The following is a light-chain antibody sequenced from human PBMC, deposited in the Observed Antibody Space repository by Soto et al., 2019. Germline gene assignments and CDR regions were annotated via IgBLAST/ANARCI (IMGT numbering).Light chain of an antibody. CDR3: QQYDSSPWT. V-gene: IGKV3-20*01. J-gene: IGKJ1*01. CDR2: GAS. Sequence: ESVLTQSPGTLSLSPGERATLSCRASQSVSSSFLAWYQLKPGQAPRLLIYGASSRATGIPDRFSGSASGKDLPLTISRLDPEDFAVYYCQQYDSSPWTFGQGTKVEIK. CDR1: QSVSSSF.